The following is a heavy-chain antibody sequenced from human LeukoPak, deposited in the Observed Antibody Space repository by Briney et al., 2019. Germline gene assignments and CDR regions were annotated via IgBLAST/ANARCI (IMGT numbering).Heavy chain of an antibody. J-gene: IGHJ4*02. CDR2: ISYDGSNK. CDR3: AKSPDYYDSRFDY. CDR1: GFTFSSYG. Sequence: GGSLRLSCAASGFTFSSYGMHWVRQAPGKGLEWVAVISYDGSNKYYAASVKGRFTISRDNSKNTLYLQMNSLRAEDTAVYYCAKSPDYYDSRFDYWGQGTLVTVSS. D-gene: IGHD3-22*01. V-gene: IGHV3-30*18.